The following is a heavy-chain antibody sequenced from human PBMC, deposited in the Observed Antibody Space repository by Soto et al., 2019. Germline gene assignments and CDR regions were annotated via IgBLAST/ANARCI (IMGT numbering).Heavy chain of an antibody. V-gene: IGHV3-21*01. J-gene: IGHJ6*02. CDR2: ISSSSSYI. Sequence: PGGSLRLSCAASGFTFSSYSMNWVRQAPGKGLEWVSSISSSSSYIYYADSVKGRFTISRDNAKNSLYLQMNSLRAEDTAVYYCARLAAIAVDHYYYSGMDVWGQGTTVTVSS. D-gene: IGHD6-19*01. CDR3: ARLAAIAVDHYYYSGMDV. CDR1: GFTFSSYS.